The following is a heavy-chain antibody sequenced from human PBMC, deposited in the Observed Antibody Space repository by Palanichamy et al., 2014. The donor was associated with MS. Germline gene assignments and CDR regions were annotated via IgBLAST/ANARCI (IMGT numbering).Heavy chain of an antibody. CDR2: FIPIFGTT. D-gene: IGHD2-2*01. V-gene: IGHV1-69*01. CDR3: ARGPYILVVPPTKYYYGMDV. Sequence: QVQLVQSGAEVKKPGSSVKLSCKASGGTFSNYAISWVRQAPGQGLEWMGGFIPIFGTTKYAQKFQGGVTIIADESTTTAYMELSSLRSGDTAVYYCARGPYILVVPPTKYYYGMDVWGQGTTVTVSS. J-gene: IGHJ6*02. CDR1: GGTFSNYA.